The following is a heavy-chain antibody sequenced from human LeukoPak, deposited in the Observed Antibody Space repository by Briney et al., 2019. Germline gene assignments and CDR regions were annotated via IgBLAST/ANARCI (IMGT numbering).Heavy chain of an antibody. CDR1: GFTFSTYW. CDR3: ARELASGD. CDR2: INTDGNST. Sequence: GGSLRLSCAASGFTFSTYWMHWVRQAPGQGLVWVSQINTDGNSTTYADSVKGRFTVSRDNAKNTLYLQMNSLRAEDTAVYYCARELASGDWGQGTLVTVSS. D-gene: IGHD6-13*01. V-gene: IGHV3-74*01. J-gene: IGHJ4*02.